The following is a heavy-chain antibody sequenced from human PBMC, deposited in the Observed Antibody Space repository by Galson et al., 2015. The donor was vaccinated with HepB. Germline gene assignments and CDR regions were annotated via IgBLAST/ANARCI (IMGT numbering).Heavy chain of an antibody. CDR1: GFTFSSYS. V-gene: IGHV3-48*04. Sequence: SLRLSCAASGFTFSSYSMNWVRQAPGKGLEWVSYISSSSSTIYYADSVKGRFTISRDNAKNSLYLQMNSLRAEDTAVYYCAREANTGSYYTHFDYWGQGTLVTVSS. J-gene: IGHJ4*02. CDR3: AREANTGSYYTHFDY. CDR2: ISSSSSTI. D-gene: IGHD3-10*01.